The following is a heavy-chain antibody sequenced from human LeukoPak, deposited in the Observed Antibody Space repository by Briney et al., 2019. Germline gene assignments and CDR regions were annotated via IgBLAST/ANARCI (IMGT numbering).Heavy chain of an antibody. CDR1: GFTFSSYE. D-gene: IGHD4-17*01. Sequence: GGSLRLSCAASGFTFSSYEMNWVRQAPGKGLERVSYISSSGSTIYYADSVKGRFTISRDNAKNSLYLQMNSLRAEDTAVYYCAGDYGDSGFVDYWGQGTLVTVSS. CDR3: AGDYGDSGFVDY. J-gene: IGHJ4*02. V-gene: IGHV3-48*03. CDR2: ISSSGSTI.